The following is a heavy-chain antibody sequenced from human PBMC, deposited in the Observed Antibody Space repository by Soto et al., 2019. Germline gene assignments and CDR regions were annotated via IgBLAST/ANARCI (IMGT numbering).Heavy chain of an antibody. J-gene: IGHJ4*02. V-gene: IGHV3-23*01. D-gene: IGHD2-2*01. CDR3: ARDCSSSSCSVWHY. CDR2: ITGSADKT. Sequence: EVQLLESGGDLVQPGGSLRLSCAASGFSLSNYAMTWVRQAPGKGLEWVSGITGSADKTYSADSVKGRFIISRDNSKNTLYLQMNSLRAEDTALYYCARDCSSSSCSVWHYWGQGTLVTVSS. CDR1: GFSLSNYA.